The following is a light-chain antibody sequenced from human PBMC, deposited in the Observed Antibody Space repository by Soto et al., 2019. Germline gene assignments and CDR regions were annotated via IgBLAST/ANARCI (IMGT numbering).Light chain of an antibody. Sequence: EIVLTQSPGTLSLSPGERATLSCRASQSLSRTYLAWYQQNPGQAPRLLIYGASSRATGIPDRFSGSEYGTDFTLTISRLEPEDFAVYFCQQHASSPRTFGQGTKVEIK. CDR3: QQHASSPRT. CDR2: GAS. CDR1: QSLSRTY. V-gene: IGKV3-20*01. J-gene: IGKJ1*01.